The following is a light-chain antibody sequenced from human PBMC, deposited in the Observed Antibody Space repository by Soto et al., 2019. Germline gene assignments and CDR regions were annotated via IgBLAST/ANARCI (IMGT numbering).Light chain of an antibody. CDR2: GNS. V-gene: IGLV1-40*01. CDR1: SSNIGAGYD. CDR3: QSYDSSPSVV. Sequence: QSVLTQPPSVSGAPGQRVTISCTGSSSNIGAGYDVHWYQQLPGTAPKLLIYGNSNRPSGVPDRFSGSKSGTSASLAITGLQAEEEADYYCQSYDSSPSVVFGGGTKLTVL. J-gene: IGLJ2*01.